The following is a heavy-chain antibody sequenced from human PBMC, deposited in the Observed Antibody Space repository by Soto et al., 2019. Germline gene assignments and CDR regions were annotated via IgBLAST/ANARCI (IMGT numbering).Heavy chain of an antibody. Sequence: GASVKVSCKASGYTFPTYGITWVRQAPGQGLEWMGWISTYDGNTYYAQKFQGRVTMTKDTSTSTAYMELRSLRSDDTAVYYCARDRGRSCIGGTCPFDYWGQGTLVTVSS. J-gene: IGHJ4*02. CDR3: ARDRGRSCIGGTCPFDY. D-gene: IGHD2-15*01. V-gene: IGHV1-18*01. CDR2: ISTYDGNT. CDR1: GYTFPTYG.